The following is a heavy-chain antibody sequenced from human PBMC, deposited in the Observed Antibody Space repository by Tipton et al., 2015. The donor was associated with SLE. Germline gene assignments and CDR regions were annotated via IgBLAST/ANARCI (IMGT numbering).Heavy chain of an antibody. Sequence: QSGPEVKKPGSSVKVSCKASGGTFSGYAISWVRQAPGQGLEWMGGVIPIFGTANYAQKFQGRVTITADESTSTAYMELSSLRSEDTAVYYCARLVGATTGASFDYWGQGTLVTVSS. V-gene: IGHV1-69*01. D-gene: IGHD1-26*01. CDR1: GGTFSGYA. CDR3: ARLVGATTGASFDY. J-gene: IGHJ4*02. CDR2: VIPIFGTA.